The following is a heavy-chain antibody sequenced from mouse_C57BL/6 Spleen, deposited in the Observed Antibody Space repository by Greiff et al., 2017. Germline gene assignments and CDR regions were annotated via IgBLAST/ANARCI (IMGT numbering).Heavy chain of an antibody. D-gene: IGHD2-2*01. CDR3: DRIYYGYDEGDYYAMDY. CDR2: IWWDDDK. V-gene: IGHV8-8*01. Sequence: QVTLKVSGPGILQPSQTLSLTCSFSGFSLSTFGMGVGWIRQPSGKGLEWLAHIWWDDDKYYSPALKSRPPISKDTSKNQVFLKIANVDTADTATYYCDRIYYGYDEGDYYAMDYWGQGTSVTVSS. CDR1: GFSLSTFGMG. J-gene: IGHJ4*01.